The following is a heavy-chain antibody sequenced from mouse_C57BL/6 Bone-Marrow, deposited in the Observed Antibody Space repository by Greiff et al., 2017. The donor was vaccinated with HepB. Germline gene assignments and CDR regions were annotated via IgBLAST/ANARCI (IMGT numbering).Heavy chain of an antibody. V-gene: IGHV5-6*02. CDR2: ISSGGSYT. CDR1: GFTFSSYG. J-gene: IGHJ4*01. CDR3: ARRDWDEGAMDY. D-gene: IGHD4-1*01. Sequence: EVKLVESGGDLVKPGGSLKLSCAASGFTFSSYGMSWVRQTPDKRLEWVATISSGGSYTYYPDSVKGRFTISRDNAKNTLYLQMSSLKSEDTAMYYCARRDWDEGAMDYWGQGTSVTVSS.